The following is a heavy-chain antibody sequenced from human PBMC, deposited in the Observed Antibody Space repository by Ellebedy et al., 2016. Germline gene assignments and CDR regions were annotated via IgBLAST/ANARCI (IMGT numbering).Heavy chain of an antibody. CDR1: GFAVNDYY. D-gene: IGHD2-21*01. V-gene: IGHV3-66*01. Sequence: GGSLRLXXAASGFAVNDYYMTWVRQAPGKGLEWVSVIYGAGSAYYAGSVNARFTVSRDTSKNMMYLQMNSLTVADTAVYYCSRGHDPIVGLAHWGQGTLVTVSS. J-gene: IGHJ4*02. CDR2: IYGAGSA. CDR3: SRGHDPIVGLAH.